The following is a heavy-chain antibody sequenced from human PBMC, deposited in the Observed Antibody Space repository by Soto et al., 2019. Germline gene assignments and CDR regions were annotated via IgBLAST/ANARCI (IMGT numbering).Heavy chain of an antibody. CDR1: GFTFSNYA. Sequence: EVQLLDSGGGLVQPGGSLRLSCAASGFTFSNYAMTWVRQGPGKGLEWVSGISGSGGRSYYADSVKGRFTISRDNFKSTLYLQMNSLRAEDTAVYYCAKAYFVWSSEQPYYFDYWGQGTLVTVSS. D-gene: IGHD3-16*01. J-gene: IGHJ4*02. V-gene: IGHV3-23*01. CDR3: AKAYFVWSSEQPYYFDY. CDR2: ISGSGGRS.